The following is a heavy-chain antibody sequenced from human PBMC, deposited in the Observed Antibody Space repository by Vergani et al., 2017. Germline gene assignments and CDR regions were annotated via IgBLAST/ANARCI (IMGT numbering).Heavy chain of an antibody. CDR1: GVNYRSLA. CDR3: ANSQFTSSWPFDF. CDR2: IVPIFEKL. V-gene: IGHV1-69*13. D-gene: IGHD2-2*01. Sequence: QVHLLQSGAEVKKPGSSVKVSCKASGVNYRSLAISWVRLAPGQGLEWMGRIVPIFEKLNYAPKFQGRVTITADESTNIAYMDLTSLTSGDTAIYFCANSQFTSSWPFDFLGQGTLGTVPS. J-gene: IGHJ4*02.